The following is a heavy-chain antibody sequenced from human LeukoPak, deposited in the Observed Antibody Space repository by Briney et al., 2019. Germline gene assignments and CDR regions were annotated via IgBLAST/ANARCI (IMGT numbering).Heavy chain of an antibody. D-gene: IGHD3-9*01. CDR2: ISYDGSNK. Sequence: GRSLRLSYAASGFTFSSYAMHWVRQAPGKGLEWVAVISYDGSNKYYADSVKGRFTISRDNSKNTLYLQMNSLRAEDTAVYYCARGYYDILTGYLDYWGQGTLVTVSS. V-gene: IGHV3-30*01. J-gene: IGHJ4*02. CDR1: GFTFSSYA. CDR3: ARGYYDILTGYLDY.